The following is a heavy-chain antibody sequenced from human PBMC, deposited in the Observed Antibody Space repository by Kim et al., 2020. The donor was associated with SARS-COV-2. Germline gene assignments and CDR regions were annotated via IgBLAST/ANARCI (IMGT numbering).Heavy chain of an antibody. V-gene: IGHV1-24*01. Sequence: ASVKVSCKVSGYTLSELSIHWVRQAPGKGLEWVGGFDRENGELIYAQDFQGRATMTEDTSANTAYMELNSLTSADTATYYCATHTGYCIGDTCLFRYQFSVNVWGHGTTVTVSS. D-gene: IGHD2-15*01. CDR3: ATHTGYCIGDTCLFRYQFSVNV. J-gene: IGHJ6*02. CDR2: FDRENGEL. CDR1: GYTLSELS.